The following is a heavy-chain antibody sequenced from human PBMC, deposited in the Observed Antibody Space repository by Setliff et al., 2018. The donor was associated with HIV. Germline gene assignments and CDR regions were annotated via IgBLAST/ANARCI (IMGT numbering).Heavy chain of an antibody. CDR1: GGSISSSNW. CDR2: IYHSGSA. CDR3: ASMYSNHGRYYYYYMDV. D-gene: IGHD4-4*01. Sequence: SETLSLTCAVSGGSISSSNWWTWVRQPPGKGLEWVGEIYHSGSANYNPSLKSRVTISVDTSKNQFSLRLTSVTAADTAVYYCASMYSNHGRYYYYYMDVWGKGATVTVSS. J-gene: IGHJ6*03. V-gene: IGHV4-4*02.